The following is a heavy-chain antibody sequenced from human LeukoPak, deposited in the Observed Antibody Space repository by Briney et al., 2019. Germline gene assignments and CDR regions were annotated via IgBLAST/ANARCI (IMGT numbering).Heavy chain of an antibody. D-gene: IGHD2-2*02. CDR3: AKVWGDFVVVPAAIKGPYYYYYMDV. V-gene: IGHV3-23*01. J-gene: IGHJ6*03. CDR1: GFTFSSYA. CDR2: ISGSGGST. Sequence: PGGSLRLSCAASGFTFSSYAMSWVRQAPGKGLEWVSAISGSGGSTYYADSVKGRFTISRDNSKNTLYLQMNSLRAEDTAVYYCAKVWGDFVVVPAAIKGPYYYYYMDVWGKGTTVTVSS.